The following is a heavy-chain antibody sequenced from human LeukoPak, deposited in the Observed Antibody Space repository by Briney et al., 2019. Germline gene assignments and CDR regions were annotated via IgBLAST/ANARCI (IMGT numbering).Heavy chain of an antibody. CDR1: GFIFSDYY. V-gene: IGHV3-11*01. D-gene: IGHD3-9*01. J-gene: IGHJ5*02. Sequence: GGSLRLSCAASGFIFSDYYMTWIRQAPGKGLEWISYITTNGASTYYATSVKGRFTISRDNAQNSLFLQMNSLRVEDTAIYYCARVGLDNTGWHTNWFEPWGQGTLVTVSS. CDR3: ARVGLDNTGWHTNWFEP. CDR2: ITTNGAST.